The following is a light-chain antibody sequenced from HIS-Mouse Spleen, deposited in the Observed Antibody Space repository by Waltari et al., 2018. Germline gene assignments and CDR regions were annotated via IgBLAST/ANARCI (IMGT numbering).Light chain of an antibody. CDR2: GAS. CDR1: QSVSSSY. V-gene: IGKV3-20*01. Sequence: EIVLTQPPGTLSLSPGERATLSCRASQSVSSSYLAWYQQKPGQAPRLLIYGASSRATGIPDRFSGSGSGTDFTLTISRLEPEDFAVYYCQQYGSSTGWTFGQGTKVEIK. CDR3: QQYGSSTGWT. J-gene: IGKJ1*01.